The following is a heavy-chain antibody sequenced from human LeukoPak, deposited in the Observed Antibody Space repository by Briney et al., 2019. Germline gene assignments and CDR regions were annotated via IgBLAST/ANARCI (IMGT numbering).Heavy chain of an antibody. D-gene: IGHD3-10*01. J-gene: IGHJ4*02. CDR1: GFTVSSNY. CDR2: IYSGGST. Sequence: PGGSLRLPCAASGFTVSSNYMSWARQAPGKGLEWVSVIYSGGSTYYADSVKGRFTISRDNSKNTLYLQMNSLRAEDTAVYYCARGSNYYGSGSYYSEYYFDYWGQGTLVTVSS. CDR3: ARGSNYYGSGSYYSEYYFDY. V-gene: IGHV3-53*01.